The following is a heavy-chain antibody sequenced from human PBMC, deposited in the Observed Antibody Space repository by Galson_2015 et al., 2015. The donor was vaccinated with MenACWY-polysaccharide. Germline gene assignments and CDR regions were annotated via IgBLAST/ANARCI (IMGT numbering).Heavy chain of an antibody. CDR1: GYSLTGYW. CDR2: IFPVDSDT. Sequence: QSGAEVKKPGESLKISCKGSGYSLTGYWDGWVRQMPGEGLEWMEDIFPVDSDTRYRPSFQGQVTISADKSISTAYLQWSSLKASDTAMYYCARPSYSSSWNPLDYWGQGTLVTVSS. V-gene: IGHV5-51*02. D-gene: IGHD6-13*01. CDR3: ARPSYSSSWNPLDY. J-gene: IGHJ4*02.